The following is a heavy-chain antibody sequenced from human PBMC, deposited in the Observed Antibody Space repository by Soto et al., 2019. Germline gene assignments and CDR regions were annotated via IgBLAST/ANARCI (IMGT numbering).Heavy chain of an antibody. D-gene: IGHD4-4*01. Sequence: GGSLRLSCAASGFTFSSYSMNWVRQAPGKGLEWVSSISSSSSYIYYADSVKGRFTISRDNAKNSLYLQMNSLRAEDTAVYYCARFRGDSNYEEDDYYYGMDVWGQGTTVTVSS. CDR1: GFTFSSYS. V-gene: IGHV3-21*01. CDR3: ARFRGDSNYEEDDYYYGMDV. J-gene: IGHJ6*02. CDR2: ISSSSSYI.